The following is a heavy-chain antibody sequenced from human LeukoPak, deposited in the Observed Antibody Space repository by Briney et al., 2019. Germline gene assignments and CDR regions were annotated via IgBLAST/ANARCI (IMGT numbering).Heavy chain of an antibody. J-gene: IGHJ6*04. CDR2: IFHSGST. CDR3: ARASGSYGSGSYYYYGMDV. CDR1: GYSISSGYY. V-gene: IGHV4-38-2*01. Sequence: PSETLSLTCAVSGYSISSGYYWGWIRQPPGKGLEWIGSIFHSGSTYYIPSLKSRVNMSVDTSKNKISLKLSSVTAADTAVYYCARASGSYGSGSYYYYGMDVWGKGTTVTVSS. D-gene: IGHD3-10*01.